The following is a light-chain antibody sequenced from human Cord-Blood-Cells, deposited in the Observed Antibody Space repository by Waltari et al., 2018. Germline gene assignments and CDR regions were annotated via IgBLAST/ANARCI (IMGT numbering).Light chain of an antibody. CDR1: QSISSW. Sequence: DIQMTQSPSTLSASVGDRVTITCRASQSISSWLARYQQKPGKAPKLLIYKAYSLESGVPSRFSGSGSGTEFTLTISSLQPDDFATYYCQQYNSYSPYSFGQGTKLEIK. V-gene: IGKV1-5*03. J-gene: IGKJ2*03. CDR2: KAY. CDR3: QQYNSYSPYS.